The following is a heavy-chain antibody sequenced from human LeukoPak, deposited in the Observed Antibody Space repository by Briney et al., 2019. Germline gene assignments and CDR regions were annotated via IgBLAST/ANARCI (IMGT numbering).Heavy chain of an antibody. V-gene: IGHV3-7*03. CDR1: GFTFSNYW. J-gene: IGHJ6*02. CDR2: IKFDGSEK. D-gene: IGHD3-10*01. Sequence: GGSLRLSCAASGFTFSNYWMSWVRQAPGKGLEWVANIKFDGSEKFYVDSVKGRFTISRDNAKNSLYLQMNSLRAEDTAVYYCARVYGSGPPVWGQGTTVTVSS. CDR3: ARVYGSGPPV.